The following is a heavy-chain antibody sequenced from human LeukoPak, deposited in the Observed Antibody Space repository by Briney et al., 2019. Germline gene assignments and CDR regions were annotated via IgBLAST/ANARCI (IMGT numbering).Heavy chain of an antibody. Sequence: ASVKVSCKASGGTFSSYAISWVRQAPGQGLEWMGGIIPIFGTANYAQKFQGRVTITADESTSTAYMELSSLRSEDTAVYYCARGGLGYCSSTSCSDAFDIWGQGTMVTVSS. CDR1: GGTFSSYA. CDR2: IIPIFGTA. D-gene: IGHD2-2*01. CDR3: ARGGLGYCSSTSCSDAFDI. J-gene: IGHJ3*02. V-gene: IGHV1-69*13.